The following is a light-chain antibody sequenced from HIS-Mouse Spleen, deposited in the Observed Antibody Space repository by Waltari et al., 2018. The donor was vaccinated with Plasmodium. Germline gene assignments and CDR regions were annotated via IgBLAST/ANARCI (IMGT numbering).Light chain of an antibody. V-gene: IGLV3-10*01. J-gene: IGLJ3*02. Sequence: SYELTQPPSVSVSPGQTARITCSGDALPKKYAYWYQQKAGQAPVLVISEDSKRPSGIPERFSGSSSGTMATLTISGAQVEDEAGYYCYSTDSSGNHRVFGGGTKLTVL. CDR1: ALPKKY. CDR3: YSTDSSGNHRV. CDR2: EDS.